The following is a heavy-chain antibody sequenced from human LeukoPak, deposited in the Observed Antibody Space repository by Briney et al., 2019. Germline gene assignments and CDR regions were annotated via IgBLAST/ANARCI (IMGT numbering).Heavy chain of an antibody. CDR3: ARGPSGYHNT. CDR1: GFTFSNYE. D-gene: IGHD5-12*01. Sequence: GGSLRLSCAASGFTFSNYEMNWVRQAPGEGLEWISHISNIGDIIHYADSVEGRFTISRDNAKNSLYLQMNSLRAEDTAVYYCARGPSGYHNTGGQGTLVTVSS. CDR2: ISNIGDII. V-gene: IGHV3-48*03. J-gene: IGHJ4*02.